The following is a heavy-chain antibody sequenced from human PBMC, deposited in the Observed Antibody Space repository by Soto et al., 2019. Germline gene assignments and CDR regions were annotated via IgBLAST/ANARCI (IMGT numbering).Heavy chain of an antibody. CDR2: INHSGST. Sequence: QVQLQQWGAGLLKPSETLSLTCAVYGGSFSGYYWSWIRQPPGKELEWIGEINHSGSTNYSPSLKSRVTISVDTSKNQFSLKLSSVTAADTAVYYCARNCSTTSCQIWGFDYWGQGTLVTVSS. D-gene: IGHD2-2*01. CDR3: ARNCSTTSCQIWGFDY. CDR1: GGSFSGYY. V-gene: IGHV4-34*01. J-gene: IGHJ4*02.